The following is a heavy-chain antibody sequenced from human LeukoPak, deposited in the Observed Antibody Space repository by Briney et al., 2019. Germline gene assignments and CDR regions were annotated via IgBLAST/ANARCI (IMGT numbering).Heavy chain of an antibody. J-gene: IGHJ5*02. CDR1: GFTFDDYA. V-gene: IGHV3-9*01. CDR3: ARGTPYRNEAS. CDR2: ISRNSVSI. Sequence: GRSLRLSCAASGFTFDDYAMHWVRQAPGKGLEWVSGISRNSVSIGYADSVKGRFTISRDNAKNSLYLQMNSLRAEDTALYYCARGTPYRNEASWGQGTLVTVSS. D-gene: IGHD5-12*01.